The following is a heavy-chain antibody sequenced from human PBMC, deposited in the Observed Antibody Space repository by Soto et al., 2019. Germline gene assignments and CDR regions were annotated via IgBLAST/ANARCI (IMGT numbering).Heavy chain of an antibody. Sequence: SVKVSCQASGGTFSSYSISWVRQAPGQGLEWMGGIIPIFGTANYAQKFQGRVTITADESTSTAYMELSSLRSEDTAVYYCALYCSSTSCRADTYYDYFWGSYRPGYFDYWGQGTLVTVSS. D-gene: IGHD3-16*02. V-gene: IGHV1-69*13. CDR1: GGTFSSYS. CDR3: ALYCSSTSCRADTYYDYFWGSYRPGYFDY. J-gene: IGHJ4*02. CDR2: IIPIFGTA.